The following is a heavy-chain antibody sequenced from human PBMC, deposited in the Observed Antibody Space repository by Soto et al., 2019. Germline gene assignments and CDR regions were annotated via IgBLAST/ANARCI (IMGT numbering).Heavy chain of an antibody. CDR1: GGSISSSSYY. J-gene: IGHJ4*02. D-gene: IGHD3-16*02. CDR3: ARGLRDYIWGSYRYTDY. CDR2: IYYSGST. Sequence: SETLSLTCTVSGGSISSSSYYWGWIRQPPGKGLEWIGSIYYSGSTYYNPSLKSRVTISVDTSKNQFSLKLSSVTAADTAVYYCARGLRDYIWGSYRYTDYWGQGTLVTVSS. V-gene: IGHV4-39*01.